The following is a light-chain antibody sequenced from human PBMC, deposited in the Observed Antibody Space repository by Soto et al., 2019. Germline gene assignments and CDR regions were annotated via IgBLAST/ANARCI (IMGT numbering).Light chain of an antibody. Sequence: QAVVTQSPSASASLGASVKLTCTLSSGHSSYAIAWHQQQPEKGPPYLMKLNSDGSHSKGDGIPDPFSGSSSGAERYLTVSSVQSEDEADYYCQTWGTGMGVFGTGTKLTVL. J-gene: IGLJ1*01. CDR3: QTWGTGMGV. CDR2: LNSDGSH. CDR1: SGHSSYA. V-gene: IGLV4-69*01.